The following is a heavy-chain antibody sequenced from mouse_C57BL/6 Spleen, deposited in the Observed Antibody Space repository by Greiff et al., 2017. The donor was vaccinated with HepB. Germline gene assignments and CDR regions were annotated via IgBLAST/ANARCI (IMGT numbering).Heavy chain of an antibody. V-gene: IGHV1-9*01. CDR1: GYTFTGYW. Sequence: VKLMESGAELMKPGASVKLSCKATGYTFTGYWIEWVKQRPGHGLEWIGEILPGSGSTNYNEKFKGKATFTADTSSNTANMQLSSLTTEDSAIYYCASLDSSGDEAYWGQGTLVTVSA. CDR3: ASLDSSGDEAY. D-gene: IGHD3-2*02. CDR2: ILPGSGST. J-gene: IGHJ3*01.